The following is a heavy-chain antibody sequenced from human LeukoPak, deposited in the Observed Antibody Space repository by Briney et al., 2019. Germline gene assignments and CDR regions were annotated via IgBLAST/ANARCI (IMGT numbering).Heavy chain of an antibody. CDR2: ISYDGSNK. CDR3: AKDHAQVAGFDP. V-gene: IGHV3-30*18. CDR1: GFTFSSYG. D-gene: IGHD5-12*01. Sequence: GGSLRLSCAASGFTFSSYGMHWVRQAPGKGLEWVAVISYDGSNKYYADSVKGRFTISRDNSKNTLYLQMNSLRAEDTAVYYCAKDHAQVAGFDPWGQGTLVTVSS. J-gene: IGHJ5*02.